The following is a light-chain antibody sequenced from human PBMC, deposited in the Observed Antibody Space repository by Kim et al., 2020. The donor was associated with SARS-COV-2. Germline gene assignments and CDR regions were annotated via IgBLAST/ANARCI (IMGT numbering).Light chain of an antibody. CDR1: QGISSY. Sequence: ASVGDRVTITCRASQGISSYLAWYQQKPGKAPKLLIYAASTLRSGVPSRFSGSGSGTDFTLTISGRQPEDFATYSCQQLSSYPLTFGGGTKVDIK. V-gene: IGKV1-9*01. J-gene: IGKJ4*01. CDR2: AAS. CDR3: QQLSSYPLT.